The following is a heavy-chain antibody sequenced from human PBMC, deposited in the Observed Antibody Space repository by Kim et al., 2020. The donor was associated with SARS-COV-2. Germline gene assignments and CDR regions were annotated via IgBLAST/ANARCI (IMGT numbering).Heavy chain of an antibody. CDR3: PKDLDPYFDVLTGYSAFDY. CDR1: GFTFSAFG. V-gene: IGHV3-30*18. J-gene: IGHJ4*02. D-gene: IGHD3-9*01. Sequence: GGSLRLSCAVSGFTFSAFGMHWVRQAPGKGLEWVAVISYDGSVKSYAYSVKGQFTISRDNSKNTLYLQARSLRTEDTAVYYCPKDLDPYFDVLTGYSAFDYWGQGTLVTVSS. CDR2: ISYDGSVK.